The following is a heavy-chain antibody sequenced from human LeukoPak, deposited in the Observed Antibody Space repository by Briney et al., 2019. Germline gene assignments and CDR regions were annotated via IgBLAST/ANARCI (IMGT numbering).Heavy chain of an antibody. CDR3: ARAADSSGWTDY. CDR1: GGSISTYY. Sequence: SETLSLTCTVSGGSISTYYWSWIRQPPGKGLEWIGYIYYSGSTNYNPSLKSRVTISVDTSKNQFSLKLSSVTAADTAVYYCARAADSSGWTDYWGQGTLVTVSS. V-gene: IGHV4-59*01. J-gene: IGHJ4*02. CDR2: IYYSGST. D-gene: IGHD6-19*01.